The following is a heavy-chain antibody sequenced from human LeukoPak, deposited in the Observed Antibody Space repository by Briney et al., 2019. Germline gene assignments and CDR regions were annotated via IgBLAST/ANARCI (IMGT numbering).Heavy chain of an antibody. J-gene: IGHJ4*02. Sequence: GASVKVSCKASGYTFTSYGITWVRQAPGQGLEWMGWISAYNGDTNYAQKFQGRVTVTTDTSTTTAYMDLRSLTSDDTAVYYCARGNGYCSGGGCTPLDYWGPGTLVTVSS. CDR2: ISAYNGDT. D-gene: IGHD2-15*01. V-gene: IGHV1-18*01. CDR3: ARGNGYCSGGGCTPLDY. CDR1: GYTFTSYG.